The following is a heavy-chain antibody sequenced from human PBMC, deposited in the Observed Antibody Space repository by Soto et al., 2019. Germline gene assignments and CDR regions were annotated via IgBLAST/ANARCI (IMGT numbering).Heavy chain of an antibody. V-gene: IGHV3-7*01. CDR3: ARDEGGLPQEIFIHYMDV. Sequence: GGSLRLSCAASGFTFSSYWMSWVRQAPGKGLEWVANIKQDGSEKYYVDSVKGRFTISRDNAKNSLYLQMNSLRAEDTAVYYCARDEGGLPQEIFIHYMDVWGKGPTVTIS. CDR2: IKQDGSEK. CDR1: GFTFSSYW. J-gene: IGHJ6*03.